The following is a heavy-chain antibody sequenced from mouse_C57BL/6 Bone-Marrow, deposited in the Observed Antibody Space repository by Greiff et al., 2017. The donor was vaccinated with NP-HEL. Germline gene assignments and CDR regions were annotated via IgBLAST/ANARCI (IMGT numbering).Heavy chain of an antibody. J-gene: IGHJ4*01. CDR1: GFTFSDAW. V-gene: IGHV6-6*01. D-gene: IGHD2-2*01. CDR2: IRNKANNHAT. CDR3: TRGMVTRYAMDY. Sequence: EVKLVESGGGLVQPGGSMKLSCAASGFTFSDAWMDWVRQSPEKGLEWVAEIRNKANNHATYYAESVKGRFTISRDDSKSSVYLQMNSLRAEDTGIYYCTRGMVTRYAMDYWGQGTSVTVSS.